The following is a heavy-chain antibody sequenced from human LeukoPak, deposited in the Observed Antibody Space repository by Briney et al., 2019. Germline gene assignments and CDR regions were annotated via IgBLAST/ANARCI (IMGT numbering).Heavy chain of an antibody. CDR1: GYTLTDYF. CDR3: ARVIVGAVVYAY. J-gene: IGHJ4*02. Sequence: ASVKVSCKAPGYTLTDYFMHWVRQAPGQRLEWMGWINPNSGDTHYAQKFQGRVTMTRDTSINTAYMELSRLRSDDTAVYYCARVIVGAVVYAYWGQGTLVTVSS. V-gene: IGHV1-2*02. CDR2: INPNSGDT. D-gene: IGHD1-26*01.